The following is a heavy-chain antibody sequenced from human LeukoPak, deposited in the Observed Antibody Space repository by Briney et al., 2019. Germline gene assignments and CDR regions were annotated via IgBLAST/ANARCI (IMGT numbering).Heavy chain of an antibody. CDR1: GFTFSNYW. J-gene: IGHJ4*02. Sequence: SGGSLRLSCEGSGFTFSNYWMGWVRQAPGKGLQWVANIKTDGSEKYYVDSVKGRFTISRDNAKNSLYLQMNSLRPEDTAIYYCAKAGGTSASSWFYWGQGTLVTVSS. D-gene: IGHD6-13*01. V-gene: IGHV3-7*03. CDR3: AKAGGTSASSWFY. CDR2: IKTDGSEK.